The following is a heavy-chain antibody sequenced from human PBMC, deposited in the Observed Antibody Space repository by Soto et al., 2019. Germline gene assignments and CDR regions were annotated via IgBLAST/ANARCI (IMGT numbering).Heavy chain of an antibody. J-gene: IGHJ3*02. D-gene: IGHD1-1*01. CDR1: GGSITTGGRY. V-gene: IGHV4-31*02. CDR3: AQALVFTGGDGFDI. Sequence: QVRLQEWGPGLVKPSQTLSLKCSVSGGSITTGGRYWSWIRQLPGKGLEWIGDIYYSGNTYYNASITSRVSISVEAAKSQFSLKLSSVPAADTAVYYCAQALVFTGGDGFDIWGQGRLVTVSS. CDR2: IYYSGNT.